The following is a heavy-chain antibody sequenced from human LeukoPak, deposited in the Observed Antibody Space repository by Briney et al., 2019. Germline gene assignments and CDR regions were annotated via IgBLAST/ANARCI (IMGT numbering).Heavy chain of an antibody. CDR2: ISYDGSNK. CDR3: ARDSFLAPAAAGAADY. CDR1: GGTFSTYA. V-gene: IGHV3-30-3*01. D-gene: IGHD6-13*01. J-gene: IGHJ4*02. Sequence: SCKASGGTFSTYAMHWVRHAPGKGLEWVAVISYDGSNKYYADSVKGRFTISRDNSKNTLYLQMNSLRAEDTAVYYCARDSFLAPAAAGAADYWGQGTLVTVSS.